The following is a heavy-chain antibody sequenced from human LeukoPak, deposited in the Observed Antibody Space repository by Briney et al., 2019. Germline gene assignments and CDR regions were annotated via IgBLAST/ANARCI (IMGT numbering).Heavy chain of an antibody. CDR1: GGSISSDSHY. Sequence: SQTLSLTCTVSGGSISSDSHYLTWMRQPAGKALEWIGRIYISGTTNYNPSLHSRVTISLDTAKNQFSLKLSSVTAADTAVYYCARVPKVPEGGQDVWGQGTTVTVSS. V-gene: IGHV4-61*02. CDR3: ARVPKVPEGGQDV. J-gene: IGHJ6*02. CDR2: IYISGTT.